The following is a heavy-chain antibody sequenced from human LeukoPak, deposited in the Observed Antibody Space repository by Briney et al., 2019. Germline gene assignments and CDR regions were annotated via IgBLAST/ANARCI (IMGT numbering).Heavy chain of an antibody. CDR3: ARGGAVAGTANYYYMDV. J-gene: IGHJ6*03. CDR1: GFTFSTYN. V-gene: IGHV3-21*01. Sequence: KSGGSLRLSCAASGFTFSTYNMNWVRQAPGKGLEWVSSISGSSSYIYYADSVKGRFSISRDNAKNSLYLQMNSLRAEDTAVYYCARGGAVAGTANYYYMDVWGKGTTVTVSS. CDR2: ISGSSSYI. D-gene: IGHD6-19*01.